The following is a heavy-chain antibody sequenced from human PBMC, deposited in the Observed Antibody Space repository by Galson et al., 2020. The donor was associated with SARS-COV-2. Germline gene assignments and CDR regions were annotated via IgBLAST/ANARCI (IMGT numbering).Heavy chain of an antibody. J-gene: IGHJ4*02. D-gene: IGHD1-1*01. Sequence: SLKISCAASGFTFDDYAMHWVRQAPGKGLEWVSGISWNSGSIGYADSVKGRFTISRDNAKNSLYLQMNSLRAEDTALYYCAKGADGYNYNDYWGQGTLVTVSS. CDR2: ISWNSGSI. CDR1: GFTFDDYA. CDR3: AKGADGYNYNDY. V-gene: IGHV3-9*01.